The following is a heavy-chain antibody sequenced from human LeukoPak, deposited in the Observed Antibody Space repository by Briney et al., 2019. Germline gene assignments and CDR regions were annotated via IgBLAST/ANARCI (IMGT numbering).Heavy chain of an antibody. CDR3: ARDSVYSH. D-gene: IGHD3-16*02. Sequence: PGGSLRLSCAASGFTLSSNYMSWVPQAPGKGREWVSVFYSGGSTYYADSVKGRFLIPRDNSNNTLYFQMNSLRAEDTAGYNCARDSVYSHWGQGTLVTVSS. CDR2: FYSGGST. J-gene: IGHJ4*02. V-gene: IGHV3-53*01. CDR1: GFTLSSNY.